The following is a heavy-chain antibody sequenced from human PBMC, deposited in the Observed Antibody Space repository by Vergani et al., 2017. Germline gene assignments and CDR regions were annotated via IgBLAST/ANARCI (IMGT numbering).Heavy chain of an antibody. Sequence: QVQLQESGPRLVKPSETLSLTCTVSGGSISNDYGRWIRQPAGKGLECIGRVYTGGSANYNPSFKSRVTISLDTSRNQFSLNLQSVTAADTAVYYCARDYASAIYYANDAFDIWGRGTKVTVSS. CDR3: ARDYASAIYYANDAFDI. CDR2: VYTGGSA. V-gene: IGHV4-4*07. J-gene: IGHJ3*02. CDR1: GGSISNDY. D-gene: IGHD2-8*01.